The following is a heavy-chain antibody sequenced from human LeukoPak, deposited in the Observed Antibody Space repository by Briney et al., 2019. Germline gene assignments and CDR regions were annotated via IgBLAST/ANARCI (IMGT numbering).Heavy chain of an antibody. J-gene: IGHJ5*02. D-gene: IGHD1-26*01. CDR3: ARESVSGSYFRWFDA. CDR1: GDPISSYY. V-gene: IGHV4-4*07. Sequence: KSSQTLSLTCTVFGDPISSYYWSWIRHPAAKARELIGRIYTSGSTDYNPSLKSRVTMSVDTSKNQFALTLSSVTAADTALYYCARESVSGSYFRWFDAWGQGTLATVSS. CDR2: IYTSGST.